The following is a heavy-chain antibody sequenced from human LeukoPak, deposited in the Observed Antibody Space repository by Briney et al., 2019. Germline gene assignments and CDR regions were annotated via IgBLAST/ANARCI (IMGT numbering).Heavy chain of an antibody. CDR1: GGSISSSNW. J-gene: IGHJ6*02. CDR2: IYHSGST. V-gene: IGHV4-4*02. D-gene: IGHD6-13*01. CDR3: ARVGIAAAAVYYYYGMDV. Sequence: SGTLSLTCAVSGGSISSSNWWSWVRQPPGQGLEWIGEIYHSGSTNYNPSLKSRVTISVDKSKNQFSLKLSSVTAADTAVYYCARVGIAAAAVYYYYGMDVWGQGTTVTVSS.